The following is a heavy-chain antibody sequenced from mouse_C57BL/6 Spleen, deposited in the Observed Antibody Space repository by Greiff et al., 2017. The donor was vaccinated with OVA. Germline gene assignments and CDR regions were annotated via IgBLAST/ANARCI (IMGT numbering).Heavy chain of an antibody. CDR2: ISSGSSTI. Sequence: EVHLVESGGGLVTPGGSLTLSCAASGFTFSDYGMHWVRQAPEKGLEWVAYISSGSSTIYYADTVKGRFTISRDNAKNTLFLQMTSLRSEDTAMYYCARAYHFDYWGQGTTLTVSS. CDR1: GFTFSDYG. V-gene: IGHV5-17*01. CDR3: ARAYHFDY. J-gene: IGHJ2*01.